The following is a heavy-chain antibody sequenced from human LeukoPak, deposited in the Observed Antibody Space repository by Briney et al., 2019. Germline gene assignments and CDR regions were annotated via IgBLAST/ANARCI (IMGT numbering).Heavy chain of an antibody. CDR3: AKDLGGIAAALWDY. CDR2: INSDGSTA. CDR1: GFTFSTYW. J-gene: IGHJ4*02. Sequence: GGSLRLSCAASGFTFSTYWMHWVRQVPGKGLVWVSRINSDGSTADYADAVKGRFTISRDNSKNTLYLQMNSLRAEDTAVYYCAKDLGGIAAALWDYWGQGTLVTVSS. V-gene: IGHV3-74*01. D-gene: IGHD6-13*01.